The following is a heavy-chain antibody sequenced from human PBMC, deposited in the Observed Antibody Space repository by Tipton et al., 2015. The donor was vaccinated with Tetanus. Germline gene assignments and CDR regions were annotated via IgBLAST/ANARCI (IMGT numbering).Heavy chain of an antibody. V-gene: IGHV3-7*01. CDR2: IKEDGNEQ. J-gene: IGHJ3*01. Sequence: SLRLSCAASKFSFSRHSMNWVRQAPGQGLEWVANIKEDGNEQYYVDSVKGRLTISRDNAKNSLFLQMDGLRGDDTAVYYCAREGQWLGSDAFDVWGRGTMVTVSS. D-gene: IGHD6-19*01. CDR3: AREGQWLGSDAFDV. CDR1: KFSFSRHS.